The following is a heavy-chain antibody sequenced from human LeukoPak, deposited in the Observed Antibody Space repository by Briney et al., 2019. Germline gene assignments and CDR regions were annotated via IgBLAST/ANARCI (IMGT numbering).Heavy chain of an antibody. D-gene: IGHD2/OR15-2a*01. Sequence: PGGSLRLSCAASGFTVITNDMTWIRQPPGKGLEWLGEINPSGSPDYNPSLKSRATISVDTSKNQFSLRLASVTAADTAVYYCASVRHDPLEYYYYIDVWGKGTTVTVSS. CDR3: ASVRHDPLEYYYYIDV. V-gene: IGHV4-34*01. CDR2: INPSGSP. CDR1: GFTVITND. J-gene: IGHJ6*03.